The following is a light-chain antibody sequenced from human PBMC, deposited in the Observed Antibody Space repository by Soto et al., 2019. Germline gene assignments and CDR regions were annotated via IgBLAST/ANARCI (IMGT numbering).Light chain of an antibody. CDR2: EVS. Sequence: QSALTQPASVSGSPGQSITISCTGTSSDVGGYKYVSWYQQHPGKAPKLMIYEVSNRPSGVSNRFSGSKSGNTASLTISGLQAEDEADYYFSSYTSSSPQGFGTGTKLTVL. CDR1: SSDVGGYKY. CDR3: SSYTSSSPQG. J-gene: IGLJ1*01. V-gene: IGLV2-14*01.